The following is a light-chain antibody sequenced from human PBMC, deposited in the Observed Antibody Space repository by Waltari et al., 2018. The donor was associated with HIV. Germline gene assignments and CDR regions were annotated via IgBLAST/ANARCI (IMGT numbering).Light chain of an antibody. CDR1: NSNLGSNT. CDR2: GNS. J-gene: IGLJ1*01. V-gene: IGLV1-44*01. CDR3: AAWDDSLSVYV. Sequence: QSVLTQPPSASGTPGQRVTISCSGRNSNLGSNTVNWYQQRPGTAPKLLIYGNSQRPSGVPDRFSGSKSGTSASLAISGLQSDDEAHYYCAAWDDSLSVYVFATGTKVTVL.